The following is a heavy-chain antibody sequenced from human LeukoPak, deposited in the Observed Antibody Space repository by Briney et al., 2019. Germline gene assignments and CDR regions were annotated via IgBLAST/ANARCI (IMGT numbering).Heavy chain of an antibody. CDR3: VKGGYYDSGRSNWFAP. CDR1: GFTFSSYW. J-gene: IGHJ5*02. Sequence: PGGSLRLSCAASGFTFSSYWMHWVRQAPGKGLVWVSRINSDGSSTSYADSVKGRFTISRDNAKNSLYLQMTSLRPEDTAFYYCVKGGYYDSGRSNWFAPWGLGTLVTVSS. CDR2: INSDGSST. D-gene: IGHD3-10*01. V-gene: IGHV3-74*01.